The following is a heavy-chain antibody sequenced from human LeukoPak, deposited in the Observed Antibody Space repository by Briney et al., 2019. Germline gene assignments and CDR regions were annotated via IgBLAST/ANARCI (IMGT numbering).Heavy chain of an antibody. Sequence: PSETLSLTCTVSGGSVSSGDYYWSWIRQPLGKGLEWIGYIYYSGSTYYNPSLKSRVTISVDTSKNQFSLKLSSVTAADTAVYYCARHYGSGSYFGYWGQGTLVTVSS. J-gene: IGHJ4*02. CDR2: IYYSGST. D-gene: IGHD3-10*01. CDR1: GGSVSSGDYY. CDR3: ARHYGSGSYFGY. V-gene: IGHV4-30-4*01.